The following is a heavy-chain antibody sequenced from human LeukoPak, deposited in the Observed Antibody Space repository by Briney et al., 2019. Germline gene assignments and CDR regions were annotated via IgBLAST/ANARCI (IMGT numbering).Heavy chain of an antibody. J-gene: IGHJ4*02. Sequence: PSETLSLTCTVSGGSISTYYWSWIRQPPGKGLEWIAYIYYSGSTNYNPSLKSRVTISVDTSKNQFSLKLSSVTAADTAVYYCARVLISSSGSFLFDLWGQGTLVTVSS. CDR2: IYYSGST. CDR1: GGSISTYY. D-gene: IGHD3-10*01. V-gene: IGHV4-59*01. CDR3: ARVLISSSGSFLFDL.